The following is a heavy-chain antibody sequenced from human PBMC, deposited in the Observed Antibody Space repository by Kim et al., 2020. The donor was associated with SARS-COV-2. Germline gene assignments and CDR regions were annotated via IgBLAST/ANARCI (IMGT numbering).Heavy chain of an antibody. D-gene: IGHD2-2*01. J-gene: IGHJ3*02. CDR2: ISYDGSNK. CDR3: AKEYCSSTSCYRGAFDI. CDR1: GFTFSSYG. Sequence: GGSLRLSCAASGFTFSSYGMHWVRQAPGKGLEWVAVISYDGSNKYYADSVKGRFTISRDNSKNTLYLQMNSLRAEDTAVYYCAKEYCSSTSCYRGAFDI. V-gene: IGHV3-30*18.